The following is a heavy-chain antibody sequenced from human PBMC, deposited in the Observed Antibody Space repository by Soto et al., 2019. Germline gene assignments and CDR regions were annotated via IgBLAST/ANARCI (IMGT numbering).Heavy chain of an antibody. J-gene: IGHJ4*02. D-gene: IGHD5-12*01. CDR1: GCTLTELS. V-gene: IGHV1-24*01. Sequence: ASVKVSCKVSGCTLTELSMHWVRQAPGKGLEWMGGFDPEDGETIYAQKFQGRVTMTEDTSTDTAYMELSSLRSEDTAVYYCATTELRGYSGYDYAFDYWGQGTLVTVSS. CDR3: ATTELRGYSGYDYAFDY. CDR2: FDPEDGET.